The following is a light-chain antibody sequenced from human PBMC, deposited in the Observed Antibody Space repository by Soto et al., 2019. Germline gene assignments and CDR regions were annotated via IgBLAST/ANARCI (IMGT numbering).Light chain of an antibody. J-gene: IGLJ1*01. CDR3: SSFTTSTNYV. CDR1: SSDVGGYNS. Sequence: QSVLTQPASVSGSPGQSITISCTGTSSDVGGYNSVSWYQQHPGKAPKLMIYEVSHRPSGVSNRFSGSKSANTASLTISGLQAEDEAHYYCSSFTTSTNYVFGKGTKVTV. CDR2: EVS. V-gene: IGLV2-14*01.